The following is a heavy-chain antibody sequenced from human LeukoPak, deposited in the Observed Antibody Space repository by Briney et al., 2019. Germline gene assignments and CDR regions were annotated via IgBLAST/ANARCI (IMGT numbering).Heavy chain of an antibody. CDR1: GYSFSTYW. J-gene: IGHJ4*02. CDR2: IYPGDSDP. Sequence: GESLKISCKGSGYSFSTYWIGWVRRMPGKGLEWMGIIYPGDSDPRYSPSFQGQVTISADKSTSTAYLQWSSLKASDTAMYYCARPAVVGTKTPYYFDYWGQGTLVTVSS. D-gene: IGHD5-12*01. V-gene: IGHV5-51*01. CDR3: ARPAVVGTKTPYYFDY.